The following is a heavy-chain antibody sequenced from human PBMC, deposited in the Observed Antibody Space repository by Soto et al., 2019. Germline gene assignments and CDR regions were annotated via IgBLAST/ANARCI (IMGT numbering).Heavy chain of an antibody. D-gene: IGHD2-15*01. J-gene: IGHJ1*01. CDR1: GFTFSSYA. V-gene: IGHV3-23*01. Sequence: LRLSCAASGFTFSSYAMSCVRQAPGKGLEWVSAISGSGGSTHYADSVKGRFTISRDNSKNTLYLQMNSLRAEDTAVYYCAKDQDCSGGSCHAEYFQHWGQGPLVTVSS. CDR2: ISGSGGST. CDR3: AKDQDCSGGSCHAEYFQH.